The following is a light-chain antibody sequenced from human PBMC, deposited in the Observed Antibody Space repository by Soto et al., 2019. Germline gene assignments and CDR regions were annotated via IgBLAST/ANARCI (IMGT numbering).Light chain of an antibody. Sequence: QSALTQPASVSGSPGQSITISCTGTSSDVGGYNYVSWYQQHPGKAPKVMIYDVSNRPSGVSNRFSGSKSGNTASLTISGLQAEDEADYYCSSYTGISTSVIFGGGTKLTVL. V-gene: IGLV2-14*03. J-gene: IGLJ2*01. CDR3: SSYTGISTSVI. CDR1: SSDVGGYNY. CDR2: DVS.